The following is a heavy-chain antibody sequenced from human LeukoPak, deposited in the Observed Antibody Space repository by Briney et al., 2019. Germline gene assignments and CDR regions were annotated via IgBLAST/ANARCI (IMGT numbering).Heavy chain of an antibody. CDR1: GFTVSSNY. V-gene: IGHV3-66*01. J-gene: IGHJ5*02. CDR3: ARGVVGAKLDWFDP. D-gene: IGHD1-26*01. CDR2: IYSGGST. Sequence: PGGSLRLSCAASGFTVSSNYMSWVRQAPGEGLEWDSVIYSGGSTYYADSVKGRFTISRDNSKNTLYLQMNSLRAEDTAVYYCARGVVGAKLDWFDPWGQGTLVTVSS.